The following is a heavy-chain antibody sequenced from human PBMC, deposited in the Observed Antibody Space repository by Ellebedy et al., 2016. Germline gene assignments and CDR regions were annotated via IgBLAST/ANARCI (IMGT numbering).Heavy chain of an antibody. V-gene: IGHV1-69*13. J-gene: IGHJ4*02. CDR1: GGTFSSYA. Sequence: ASVTVSCKASGGTFSSYAISWVRQAPGQGLEWMGGIIPIFGTANYAQKFQGRVTITADESTSTAYMELSSLRSEDTAVYYCARVLTRAAAGSGGYWGQGTLVTVSS. CDR2: IIPIFGTA. D-gene: IGHD6-13*01. CDR3: ARVLTRAAAGSGGY.